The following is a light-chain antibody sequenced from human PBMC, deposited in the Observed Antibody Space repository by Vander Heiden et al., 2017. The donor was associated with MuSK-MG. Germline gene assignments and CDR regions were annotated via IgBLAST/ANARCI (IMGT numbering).Light chain of an antibody. Sequence: IVMTQSPATLSVSPGERATLSCRASPSVSSNLAWYQQKPVQAPRLLIYGASTRATGIPARFRGSGSGTEFTLTISSLQSEDFAVYYCQQDNNCPRTFGQGTKVEIK. J-gene: IGKJ1*01. CDR3: QQDNNCPRT. CDR2: GAS. V-gene: IGKV3-15*01. CDR1: PSVSSN.